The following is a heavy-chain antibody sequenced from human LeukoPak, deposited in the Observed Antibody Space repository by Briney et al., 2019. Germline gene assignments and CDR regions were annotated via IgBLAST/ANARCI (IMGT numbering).Heavy chain of an antibody. CDR1: GFTVSSNY. J-gene: IGHJ3*02. Sequence: GGSLRLSCAASGFTVSSNYMSWVRQAPGKGLEWVSVIYSGGSTYYADSVKGRFTISRDNSKTTLYLQMNSLRAEDTAVYYCAREGGSYEGAFDIWGQGAMVTVSS. V-gene: IGHV3-66*02. CDR3: AREGGSYEGAFDI. CDR2: IYSGGST. D-gene: IGHD1-26*01.